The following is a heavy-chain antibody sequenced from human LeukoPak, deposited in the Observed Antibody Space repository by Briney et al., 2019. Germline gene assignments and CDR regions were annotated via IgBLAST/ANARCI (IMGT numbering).Heavy chain of an antibody. Sequence: SETLSLTCTVSGGSISSSSYYWGWIRQPPGKGLEWIGSIYYSGSTYYNPSLKSRVTISVDTSKNQFSLKLSSVTAADTAVYYCARRAPGVGAATYYFDHWGQGTLVTVSS. CDR1: GGSISSSSYY. CDR2: IYYSGST. CDR3: ARRAPGVGAATYYFDH. J-gene: IGHJ4*02. V-gene: IGHV4-39*01. D-gene: IGHD2-15*01.